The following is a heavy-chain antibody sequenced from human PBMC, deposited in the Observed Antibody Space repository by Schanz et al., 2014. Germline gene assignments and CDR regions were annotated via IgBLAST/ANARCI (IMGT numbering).Heavy chain of an antibody. CDR3: AKDHAGSDILTALGN. CDR2: LSASGGHT. D-gene: IGHD3-9*01. J-gene: IGHJ4*02. Sequence: VQLLESGGALVRPGGSLRLSCAASGFTFTGYVMTWVRQAPGKGLEWVSGLSASGGHTYYADSVKGRFTISRDNSKNTVYLEMNNVRVDDTAVYYCAKDHAGSDILTALGNWGQGTLVTVSS. V-gene: IGHV3-23*01. CDR1: GFTFTGYV.